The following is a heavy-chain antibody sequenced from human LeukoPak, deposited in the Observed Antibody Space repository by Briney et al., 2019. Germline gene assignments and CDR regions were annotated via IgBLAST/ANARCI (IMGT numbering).Heavy chain of an antibody. Sequence: GGSLRLSCAASGFTFSSYAMHWVRQAPGKGLEWVAAISYDGSNKYYADSVKGRFTISRDNSKNTLYLQMNSLRAEDTAVYYCARDLWSSGWYTLGNYWGQGTLVTVSS. CDR3: ARDLWSSGWYTLGNY. D-gene: IGHD6-19*01. V-gene: IGHV3-30-3*01. CDR1: GFTFSSYA. J-gene: IGHJ4*02. CDR2: ISYDGSNK.